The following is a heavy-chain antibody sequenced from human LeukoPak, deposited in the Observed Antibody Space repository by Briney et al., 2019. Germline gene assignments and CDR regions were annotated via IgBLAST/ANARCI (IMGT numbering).Heavy chain of an antibody. J-gene: IGHJ6*02. V-gene: IGHV1-46*01. CDR1: GYTFTAYY. CDR3: ARVRLPTYYYYGLDI. CDR2: INTSGGST. Sequence: GASVKVSCKPSGYTFTAYYIHWVRQAPGQGLEWMGIINTSGGSTTYAQKFQGRVTMTRDTSTSTVYMELSSLRSDDTAVYYCARVRLPTYYYYGLDIWGQGTTVTVSS.